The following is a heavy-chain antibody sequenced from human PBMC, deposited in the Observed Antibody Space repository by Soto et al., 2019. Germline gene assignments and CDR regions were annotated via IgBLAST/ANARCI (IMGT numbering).Heavy chain of an antibody. CDR1: GFTFSSFA. Sequence: GGSLRLSCAASGFTFSSFALSWVRQAPGKGLEWVSTISGSGVGTYYADSVKGRFTISRDTSKNTLHLQMNSLRAEDTAVYYCAKILMGYNYGGFDYWGQGTLVTVSS. CDR3: AKILMGYNYGGFDY. V-gene: IGHV3-23*01. D-gene: IGHD5-18*01. J-gene: IGHJ4*02. CDR2: ISGSGVGT.